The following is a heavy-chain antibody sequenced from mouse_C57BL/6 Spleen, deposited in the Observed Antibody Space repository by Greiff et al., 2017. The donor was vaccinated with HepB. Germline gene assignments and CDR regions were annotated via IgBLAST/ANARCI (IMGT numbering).Heavy chain of an antibody. CDR3: TRLRALFITTVVATDFDY. CDR1: GYTFTDYE. CDR2: IDPETGGT. J-gene: IGHJ2*01. D-gene: IGHD1-1*01. V-gene: IGHV1-15*01. Sequence: QVQLQQSGAELVRPGASVTLSCKASGYTFTDYEMHWVKQTPVHGLEWIGAIDPETGGTAYNQKFKGKAILTADKSSSTAYMELRSLTSEDSAVYYCTRLRALFITTVVATDFDYWGQGTTLTVSS.